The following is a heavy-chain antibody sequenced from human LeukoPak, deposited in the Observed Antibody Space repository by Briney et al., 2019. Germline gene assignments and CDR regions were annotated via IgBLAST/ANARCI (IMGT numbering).Heavy chain of an antibody. CDR2: ISYDGSNK. Sequence: PGRSLRLSCAASGFTFSSYAMHWVRQAPGKGLEWVAVISYDGSNKYYADSVKGRFTISRDNSKNTLYLQMNSLRTEDTAVYYCATIPRSSGWYYFDYWGQGTLVTVSS. D-gene: IGHD6-19*01. CDR1: GFTFSSYA. J-gene: IGHJ4*02. CDR3: ATIPRSSGWYYFDY. V-gene: IGHV3-30-3*01.